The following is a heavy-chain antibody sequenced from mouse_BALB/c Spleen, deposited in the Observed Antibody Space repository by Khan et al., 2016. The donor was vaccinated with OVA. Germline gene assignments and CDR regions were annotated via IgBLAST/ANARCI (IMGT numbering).Heavy chain of an antibody. CDR1: GYNFTSYW. D-gene: IGHD1-1*01. Sequence: QVQLQQPGAELVKPGTSVNLSCKASGYNFTSYWINWVKMKPGQGLEWIGDIYPGSGSSYYNEMFKSKATLTVDTSSSTAYMQLSRLASEDSALYFCARRRYYGTRNFDDWGAGTTVTVSS. CDR3: ARRRYYGTRNFDD. CDR2: IYPGSGSS. J-gene: IGHJ1*01. V-gene: IGHV1-55*01.